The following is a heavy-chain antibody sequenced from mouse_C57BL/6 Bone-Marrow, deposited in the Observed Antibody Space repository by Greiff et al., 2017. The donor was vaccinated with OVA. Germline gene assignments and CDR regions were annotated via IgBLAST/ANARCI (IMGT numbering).Heavy chain of an antibody. Sequence: QVHVKQPGAELVMPGASVKLSCKASGYTFTSYWMHWVKQRPGQGLEWIGEIDPPDSYTNYNQKFKGKSTLTVDKSSSTAYMQLSSLTSEDSAVYYCARENYSNLFAYWGQGTLVTVSA. CDR3: ARENYSNLFAY. CDR2: IDPPDSYT. J-gene: IGHJ3*01. CDR1: GYTFTSYW. D-gene: IGHD2-5*01. V-gene: IGHV1-69*01.